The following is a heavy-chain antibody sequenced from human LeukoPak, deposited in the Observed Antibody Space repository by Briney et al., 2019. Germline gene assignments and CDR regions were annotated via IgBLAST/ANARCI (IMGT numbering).Heavy chain of an antibody. CDR2: IFHTGST. CDR1: GDSISSGNS. CDR3: AREGQVVGRTMSDY. J-gene: IGHJ4*02. Sequence: TSETLSLTCTVSGDSISSGNSGGWFGQPPGRGLGGFGSIFHTGSTYYNLSLKRRVTISVDTTQNQFSLRLSSVTAADTAIYYCAREGQVVGRTMSDYWGQGILVTVSS. V-gene: IGHV4-38-2*02. D-gene: IGHD1-26*01.